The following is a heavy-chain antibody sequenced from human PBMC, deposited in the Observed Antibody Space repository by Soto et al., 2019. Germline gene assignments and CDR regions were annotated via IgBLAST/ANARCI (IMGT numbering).Heavy chain of an antibody. CDR2: IYSGGST. Sequence: PGGSLRLSCAASGFTVSSNYMSWVRQAPGKGLEWVSVIYSGGSTYYADSVKGRFTISRDNSKNTLYLQMNSLRAEDTAVYYCARDSGYSYGHEFDYWGQGTLVTVSS. CDR1: GFTVSSNY. D-gene: IGHD5-18*01. CDR3: ARDSGYSYGHEFDY. V-gene: IGHV3-66*01. J-gene: IGHJ4*02.